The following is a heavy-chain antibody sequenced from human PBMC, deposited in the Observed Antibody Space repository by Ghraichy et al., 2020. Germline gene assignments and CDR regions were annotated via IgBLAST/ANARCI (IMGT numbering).Heavy chain of an antibody. Sequence: SETLSLTCTVSGGSISSNSHYWGWIRQPPGKGLEWIGSIYYSGSTYYNPSLKSRVTISVDTSKNQFSLKLSSVTAADTAVYYCARHGRAIAVAALEDWGQGTLVTVSS. CDR1: GGSISSNSHY. J-gene: IGHJ4*02. CDR3: ARHGRAIAVAALED. D-gene: IGHD6-19*01. CDR2: IYYSGST. V-gene: IGHV4-39*01.